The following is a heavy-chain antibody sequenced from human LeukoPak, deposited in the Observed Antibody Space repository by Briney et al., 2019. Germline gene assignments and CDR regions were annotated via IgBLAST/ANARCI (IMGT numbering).Heavy chain of an antibody. CDR3: ARSPYSSGWYGDY. CDR2: IYSGGST. D-gene: IGHD6-19*01. J-gene: IGHJ4*02. Sequence: GGSLRLSCAASGFTVRSNYMSWVRQAPGKGLEWVSVIYSGGSTYYADSVKGRFTISRDNSKNTLYLQMNSLRAEDTAVYYCARSPYSSGWYGDYWGQGTLVTVSS. V-gene: IGHV3-66*01. CDR1: GFTVRSNY.